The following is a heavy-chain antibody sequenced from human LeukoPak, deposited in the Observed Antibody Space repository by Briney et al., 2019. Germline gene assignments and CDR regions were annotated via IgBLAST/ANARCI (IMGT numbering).Heavy chain of an antibody. CDR1: GFTFSSYW. D-gene: IGHD3-10*01. J-gene: IGHJ3*02. Sequence: GGSLRLSCAASGFTFSSYWMHWVRQAPGKGLGWVSRINSDGSSTSYADSVKGRFTISRDNAKNTLYLQMNSLRAEDTAVYYCARKTREGSGSYHRGAFDIWGQGTMVTVSS. CDR2: INSDGSST. V-gene: IGHV3-74*01. CDR3: ARKTREGSGSYHRGAFDI.